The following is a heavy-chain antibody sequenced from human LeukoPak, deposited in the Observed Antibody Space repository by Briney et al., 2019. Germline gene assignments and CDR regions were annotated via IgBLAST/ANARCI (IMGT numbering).Heavy chain of an antibody. CDR3: AREYSRYSGTYYDY. D-gene: IGHD5-12*01. Sequence: ASVKVSCKASGGTFSSYAINWVRQAPGQGLEWMGWSNPNSGGTNYAQKFQGRVTMTRDTSISTAYMELSRVRSDDTAVYYCAREYSRYSGTYYDYWGQGTLVTVSS. J-gene: IGHJ4*02. V-gene: IGHV1-2*02. CDR2: SNPNSGGT. CDR1: GGTFSSYA.